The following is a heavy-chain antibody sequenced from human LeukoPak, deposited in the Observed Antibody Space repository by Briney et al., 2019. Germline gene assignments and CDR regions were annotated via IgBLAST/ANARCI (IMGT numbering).Heavy chain of an antibody. CDR2: ISYDGSNK. J-gene: IGHJ4*02. Sequence: GRSLRLSCAASGFTFSSYGMHWVRQAPGKGLEWVAVISYDGSNKYYADSVKGRFTISRDNSKYTLYLQMNSLRAEDTAVYYCAKDRYYYDSSGLLYGGQGTLVTVSS. V-gene: IGHV3-30*18. D-gene: IGHD3-22*01. CDR1: GFTFSSYG. CDR3: AKDRYYYDSSGLLY.